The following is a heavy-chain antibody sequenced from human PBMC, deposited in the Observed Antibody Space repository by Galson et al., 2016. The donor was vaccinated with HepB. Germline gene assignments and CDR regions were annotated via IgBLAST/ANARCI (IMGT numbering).Heavy chain of an antibody. CDR1: GGTFSNYA. Sequence: SVKVSCKASGGTFSNYAISWVRQAPGQGLEWMGGIIPIFGTANYAQKFQGRVTITADGSTSTAYMELSSLRSEDTAVYYCAQPRTTVTTLYYYYGMDVWGQGTTVTVSS. CDR2: IIPIFGTA. D-gene: IGHD4-17*01. V-gene: IGHV1-69*13. CDR3: AQPRTTVTTLYYYYGMDV. J-gene: IGHJ6*02.